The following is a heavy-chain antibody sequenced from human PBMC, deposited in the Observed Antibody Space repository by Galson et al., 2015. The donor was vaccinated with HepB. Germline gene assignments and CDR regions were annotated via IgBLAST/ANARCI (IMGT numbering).Heavy chain of an antibody. V-gene: IGHV1-18*04. J-gene: IGHJ4*02. CDR1: GYTFTSYG. D-gene: IGHD3-22*01. CDR2: ISAYNGNT. CDR3: ARGHLTYYYDRSGPFDY. Sequence: SVKVSCKASGYTFTSYGISWVRQAPGQGLEWMGWISAYNGNTNYAQKLQGRVTMTTDTSTSTAYMELRSLRSDDTAVYYCARGHLTYYYDRSGPFDYWGQGTLVTVSS.